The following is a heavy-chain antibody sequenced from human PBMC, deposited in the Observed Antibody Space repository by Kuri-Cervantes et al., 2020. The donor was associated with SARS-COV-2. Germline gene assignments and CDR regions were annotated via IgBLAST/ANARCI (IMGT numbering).Heavy chain of an antibody. V-gene: IGHV3-23*01. CDR1: TFTFNNYA. J-gene: IGHJ4*02. D-gene: IGHD3-16*01. CDR3: ATVYTMGVSSD. Sequence: GESLKISCAASTFTFNNYALIWVRQAPGKGLEWVSSISVPGGDTNYADSVKGRFTISRDNSKDTLYLQMNSLRAEDTAVYYCATVYTMGVSSDWGQGTLVTVSS. CDR2: ISVPGGDT.